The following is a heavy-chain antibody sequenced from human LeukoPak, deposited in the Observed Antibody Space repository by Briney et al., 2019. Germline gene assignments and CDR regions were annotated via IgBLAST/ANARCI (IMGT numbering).Heavy chain of an antibody. D-gene: IGHD2-21*02. CDR2: ISSSSSYI. CDR1: GFTFSSYS. V-gene: IGHV3-21*01. J-gene: IGHJ4*02. CDR3: ARAPPGQLWTVTAINYFDY. Sequence: PGGSLRLSCAASGFTFSSYSMNWVRQAPGKGLEWVSSISSSSSYIYYADSVKGRFTISRDNAKNSLYLQMNSLRAEDTAVYYCARAPPGQLWTVTAINYFDYWGQGTLVTVSS.